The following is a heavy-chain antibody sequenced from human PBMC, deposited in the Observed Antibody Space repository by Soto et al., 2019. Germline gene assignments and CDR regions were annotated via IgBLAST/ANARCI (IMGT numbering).Heavy chain of an antibody. V-gene: IGHV4-30-2*01. D-gene: IGHD3-10*01. CDR2: IYNSGST. CDR1: GGYISGGYYS. CDR3: ARWSRYYYASDH. Sequence: PSETLSLTCAVSGGYISGGYYSWSWIRQPPGKGLEWIGFIYNSGSTYYNSSLKSRVTISVDRSKNHFFLNLTSVTAADTAVYYCARWSRYYYASDHWGQGTLVTVSS. J-gene: IGHJ4*02.